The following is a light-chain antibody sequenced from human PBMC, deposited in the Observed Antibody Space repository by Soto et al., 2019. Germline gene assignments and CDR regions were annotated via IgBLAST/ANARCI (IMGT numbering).Light chain of an antibody. J-gene: IGKJ1*01. CDR1: ERIYSAY. V-gene: IGKV3-20*01. Sequence: EVVLTQSPGTLSLSRGERATLSCRASERIYSAYLGWYQQKPGQAPRLLIYGTSSRATGIPDRFSGSGSGTDFTLTISRLEPEDFAVYYCQQYNNWRTFGQGTKVDI. CDR2: GTS. CDR3: QQYNNWRT.